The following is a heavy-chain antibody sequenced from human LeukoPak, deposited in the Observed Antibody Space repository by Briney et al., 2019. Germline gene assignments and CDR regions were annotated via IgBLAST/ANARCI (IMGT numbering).Heavy chain of an antibody. CDR2: ISSSSSYI. V-gene: IGHV3-21*01. Sequence: PGESLRLSCAASGFTFSSYSMNWVRQAPGKGLEWVSSISSSSSYIYYADSVKGRFTISRDNAKNSLFLQMNSLRAEDTAVYYCARDMGRYYDSSGYFWGQGTLVTVSS. CDR1: GFTFSSYS. J-gene: IGHJ4*02. CDR3: ARDMGRYYDSSGYF. D-gene: IGHD3-22*01.